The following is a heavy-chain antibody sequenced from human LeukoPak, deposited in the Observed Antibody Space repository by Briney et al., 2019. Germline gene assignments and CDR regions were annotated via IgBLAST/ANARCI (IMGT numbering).Heavy chain of an antibody. J-gene: IGHJ4*02. CDR3: ASGYSYGLFYFDY. CDR2: IYYSGST. D-gene: IGHD5-18*01. V-gene: IGHV4-61*08. CDR1: GGSISSGGYY. Sequence: SQTLSLTCTVSGGSISSGGYYWSWIRQPPGKGLEWIGYIYYSGSTNYNPSLKSRVTISVDTSKNQFSLELSSVTAADTAVYYCASGYSYGLFYFDYWGQGTLVTVSS.